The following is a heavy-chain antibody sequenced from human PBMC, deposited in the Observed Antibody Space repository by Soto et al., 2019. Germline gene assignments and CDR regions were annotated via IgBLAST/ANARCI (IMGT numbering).Heavy chain of an antibody. J-gene: IGHJ6*03. CDR1: GFIFDSHG. V-gene: IGHV3-33*01. CDR2: IWYDGTIK. CDR3: AREIFDNSGYYYYMDL. D-gene: IGHD1-1*01. Sequence: QVQLVESGGGVVQPGGSLTLSCAASGFIFDSHGMNWIRQAPGKGLEWVAVIWYDGTIKYYGDSVKGRFTVSRDNSRNTLDLQMNSLRVDDTGVYYCAREIFDNSGYYYYMDLWGKGTTVTVSS.